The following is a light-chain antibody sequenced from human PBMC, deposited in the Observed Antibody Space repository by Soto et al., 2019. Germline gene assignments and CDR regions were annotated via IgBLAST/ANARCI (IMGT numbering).Light chain of an antibody. CDR2: GAS. Sequence: EVMLTQSPGTLSLSPGQRATLSCRASQTVSGSYLAWYQQKPGQAPRLLIYGASSRATGIPDRFSGSGSGTDFTLTISRLEPEDFAVYYCQQYGRSPPFIFGPGTKVDIK. J-gene: IGKJ3*01. CDR3: QQYGRSPPFI. V-gene: IGKV3-20*01. CDR1: QTVSGSY.